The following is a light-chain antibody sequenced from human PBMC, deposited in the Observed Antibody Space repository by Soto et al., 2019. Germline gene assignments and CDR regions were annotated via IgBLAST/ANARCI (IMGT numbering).Light chain of an antibody. CDR3: HQYGSSPWT. V-gene: IGKV3-20*01. J-gene: IGKJ1*01. CDR2: GAS. Sequence: EIVLTQSPGTLSLSPGERATLSCRASQSVSSSYLAWYQQKPGQAPRLLIYGASSRATGIPDRFSGSGSGTDFTLTINRLEPEDCAVYYCHQYGSSPWTFGQGTKMEIK. CDR1: QSVSSSY.